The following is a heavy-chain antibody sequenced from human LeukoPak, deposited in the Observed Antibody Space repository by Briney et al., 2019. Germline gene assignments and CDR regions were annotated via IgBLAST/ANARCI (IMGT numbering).Heavy chain of an antibody. CDR2: IYPGDSGT. D-gene: IGHD5-24*01. J-gene: IGHJ4*02. V-gene: IGHV5-51*01. Sequence: GESPKISCKGSGYSFTSYWIGWVRQMPGKGLEWMGIIYPGDSGTRYQGQVTISADKSISTAYLQWSSLKASDTAMYYCARSLGSHNYQPHRFDYWGQGTLVTVSS. CDR3: ARSLGSHNYQPHRFDY. CDR1: GYSFTSYW.